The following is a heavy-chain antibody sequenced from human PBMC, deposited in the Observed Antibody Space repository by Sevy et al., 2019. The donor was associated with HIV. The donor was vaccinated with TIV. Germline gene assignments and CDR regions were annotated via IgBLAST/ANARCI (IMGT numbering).Heavy chain of an antibody. CDR3: ARDPARGNGDYVDY. V-gene: IGHV3-11*01. Sequence: GGSLRLSCAASGFTFSDYYMSWIRQAPGKGLEWVSYISSSGSTIYYTDSVKGRFTISRDNAKNSLYLQMNSLRAEDTAVYYCARDPARGNGDYVDYWGQGTLVTVSS. D-gene: IGHD2-8*01. CDR2: ISSSGSTI. CDR1: GFTFSDYY. J-gene: IGHJ4*02.